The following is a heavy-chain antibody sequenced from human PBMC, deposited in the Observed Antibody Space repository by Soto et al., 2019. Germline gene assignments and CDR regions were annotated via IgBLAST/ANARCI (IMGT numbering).Heavy chain of an antibody. CDR1: GFTFDDYT. CDR2: ISWDGGST. J-gene: IGHJ6*02. D-gene: IGHD4-4*01. V-gene: IGHV3-43*01. CDR3: AKDNHPQPKKMTTVTKYYYYGMDV. Sequence: GGSLRLSCAASGFTFDDYTMHWVRQAPGKGLEWVSLISWDGGSTYYADSVKGRFTISRDNSKNSLYLQMNSLRTEDTALYYCAKDNHPQPKKMTTVTKYYYYGMDVWGQGTTVTVSS.